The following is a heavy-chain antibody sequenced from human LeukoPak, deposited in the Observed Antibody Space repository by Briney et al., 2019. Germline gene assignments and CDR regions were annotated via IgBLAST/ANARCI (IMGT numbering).Heavy chain of an antibody. D-gene: IGHD6-13*01. CDR2: INPNSGGT. Sequence: ASVKVSCKASGYTFSAYHIHWVRQAPGQGLEWMGWINPNSGGTNFAPKFHGRVSMTRDTSLSTAYMELSSLRSDDTAVYYCATRQGIAAVLVDYWGQGTLVTVSS. J-gene: IGHJ4*02. CDR1: GYTFSAYH. V-gene: IGHV1-2*02. CDR3: ATRQGIAAVLVDY.